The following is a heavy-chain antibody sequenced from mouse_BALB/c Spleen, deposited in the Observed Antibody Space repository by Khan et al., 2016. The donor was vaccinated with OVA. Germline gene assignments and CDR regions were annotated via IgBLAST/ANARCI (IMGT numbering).Heavy chain of an antibody. CDR2: INPYNDGT. J-gene: IGHJ4*01. CDR3: ARRWVGSYGNNSPPTRDY. V-gene: IGHV1S136*01. Sequence: VQLQQSGPELVKPGASVKMSCKASGYTFTNYIMHWVKQRPGQGLEWIGYINPYNDGTKYNEKFKGKATLNSDKSSRTANMELSSLTSEDSAVYYCARRWVGSYGNNSPPTRDYWGQGTSVTVSS. CDR1: GYTFTNYI. D-gene: IGHD1-1*01.